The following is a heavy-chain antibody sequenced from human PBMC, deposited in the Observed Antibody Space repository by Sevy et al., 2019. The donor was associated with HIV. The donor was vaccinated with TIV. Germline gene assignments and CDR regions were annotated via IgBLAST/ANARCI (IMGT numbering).Heavy chain of an antibody. CDR3: AQETVGRFDS. D-gene: IGHD3-16*01. CDR2: IKSDGSDK. J-gene: IGHJ4*02. CDR1: GFTFSAYW. Sequence: GGSLRLSCAASGFTFSAYWMNWVRQAPGKGLEWVANIKSDGSDKHYVDSLEGRITTSRDNAKNSLYLQMNGLRVEYTAGYYCAQETVGRFDSWGQGTLVTVSS. V-gene: IGHV3-7*01.